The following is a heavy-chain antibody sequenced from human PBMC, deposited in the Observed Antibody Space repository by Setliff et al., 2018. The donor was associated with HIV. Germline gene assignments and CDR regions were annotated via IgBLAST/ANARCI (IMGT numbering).Heavy chain of an antibody. CDR2: ISANNGNT. CDR1: GYTFINYG. D-gene: IGHD3-16*01. V-gene: IGHV1-18*01. CDR3: ARGRTAGYTYNYGY. Sequence: ASVKVSCKASGYTFINYGISWVRQAPGQGLEWMGWISANNGNTNYAQKFQGRVTMTTAKSTSTAYMELRSLRSDDTAIYYCARGRTAGYTYNYGYWGQGTLVTVSS. J-gene: IGHJ4*02.